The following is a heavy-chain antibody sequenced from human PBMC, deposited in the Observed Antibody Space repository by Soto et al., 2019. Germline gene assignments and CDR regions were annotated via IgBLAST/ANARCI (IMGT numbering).Heavy chain of an antibody. V-gene: IGHV3-7*01. CDR3: GRVISLAVDS. CDR2: IKQDGGEK. D-gene: IGHD3-22*01. Sequence: EVQLVESGGGLVQPGGSLRLSCAASGFTFSSYWMSWVRQAPGKGLEWVANIKQDGGEKYYVASVKGRFAISRDNAKNSLYLQMNSLRAEDTAVYYCGRVISLAVDSWGQGALVTVSS. J-gene: IGHJ4*02. CDR1: GFTFSSYW.